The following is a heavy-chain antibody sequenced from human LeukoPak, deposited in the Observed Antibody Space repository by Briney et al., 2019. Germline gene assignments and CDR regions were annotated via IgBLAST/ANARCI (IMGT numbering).Heavy chain of an antibody. CDR2: INTNTGNP. J-gene: IGHJ6*02. D-gene: IGHD2-2*01. CDR1: GYTFTSYA. Sequence: ASVKVSCKASGYTFTSYAMNWVRQAPGQGLEWMGWINTNTGNPTYAQGFTGRFVFSLDTSVSTAYLQISSLKAEDTAVYYCARDYAVVVPAAMMATGTWDYYYGMDVWGQGTTVTVSS. CDR3: ARDYAVVVPAAMMATGTWDYYYGMDV. V-gene: IGHV7-4-1*02.